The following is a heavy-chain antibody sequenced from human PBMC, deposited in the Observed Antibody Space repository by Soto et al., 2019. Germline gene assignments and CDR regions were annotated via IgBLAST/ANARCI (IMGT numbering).Heavy chain of an antibody. CDR3: ARDIESVTAKHFFYYYAMDV. D-gene: IGHD2-8*01. CDR1: GFTFSNYG. V-gene: IGHV1-18*01. J-gene: IGHJ6*02. Sequence: ASVKVSCKASGFTFSNYGLNWVRQAPGQGLEWMGWVSANNGHTNYAQNPQGRVSMTTDTSTSTAYMELRGLTFDDTAVYYCARDIESVTAKHFFYYYAMDVWGQGTTVTVSS. CDR2: VSANNGHT.